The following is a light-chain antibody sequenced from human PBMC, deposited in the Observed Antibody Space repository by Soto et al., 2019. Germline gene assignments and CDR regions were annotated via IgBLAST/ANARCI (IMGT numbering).Light chain of an antibody. Sequence: QSALTQPASVSGSPGQSITISCAGSSSDVGAYDYVSWYQHHPGKAPKLIIYEVNRRPSGVSNRFSGSKSGHKASLTISGLQAEDEAEYYCSSPTSISTLYGFGTGTKV. CDR3: SSPTSISTLYG. V-gene: IGLV2-14*01. CDR1: SSDVGAYDY. J-gene: IGLJ1*01. CDR2: EVN.